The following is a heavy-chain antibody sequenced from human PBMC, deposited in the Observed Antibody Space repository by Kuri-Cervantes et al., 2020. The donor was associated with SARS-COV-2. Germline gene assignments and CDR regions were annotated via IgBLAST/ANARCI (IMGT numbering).Heavy chain of an antibody. Sequence: GESLKISCAASGFTFKNAWMNWVRQAPGKGLEWVGRIKSNIDGGTTDYAAPVKGRFTISRDDSKNTLYLQMNSLKTEDTAVYYCTTAPDYGDYVGPDYWGQGTLVTVSS. CDR1: GFTFKNAW. CDR2: IKSNIDGGTT. CDR3: TTAPDYGDYVGPDY. D-gene: IGHD4-17*01. V-gene: IGHV3-15*07. J-gene: IGHJ4*02.